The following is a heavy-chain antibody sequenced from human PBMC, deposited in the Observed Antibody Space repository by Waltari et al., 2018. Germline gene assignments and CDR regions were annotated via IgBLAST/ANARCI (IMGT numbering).Heavy chain of an antibody. Sequence: VQLVQSGAELKKPGESVKISCRGYGYTFVSYAITWFRQTPGKGLEWLGRIEVGHSHTTDSPSFAGHVTMSADKSIDTAYVEWNILKASDTCTYYCARGPDISSADFFPHWGQGTLITVSS. CDR2: IEVGHSHT. V-gene: IGHV5-10-1*03. CDR1: GYTFVSYA. D-gene: IGHD6-6*01. J-gene: IGHJ1*01. CDR3: ARGPDISSADFFPH.